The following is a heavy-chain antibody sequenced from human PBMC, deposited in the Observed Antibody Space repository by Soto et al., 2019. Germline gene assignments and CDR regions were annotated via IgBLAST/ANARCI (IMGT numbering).Heavy chain of an antibody. CDR3: AAGPAYYDFWSGYPFNH. CDR1: GYTFTSYY. V-gene: IGHV1-24*01. D-gene: IGHD3-3*01. J-gene: IGHJ5*02. Sequence: ASVKVSCKASGYTFTSYYMHWVRQAPGKGLEWMGGFDPEDGETIYAQKFQGRVTMTEDTSTDTAYMELSSLRSEDTAVYYCAAGPAYYDFWSGYPFNHWGQGTLVTVSS. CDR2: FDPEDGET.